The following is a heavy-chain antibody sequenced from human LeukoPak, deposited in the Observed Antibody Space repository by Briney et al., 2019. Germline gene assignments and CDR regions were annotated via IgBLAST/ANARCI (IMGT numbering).Heavy chain of an antibody. Sequence: SVKVSCKASGGTFSSYAISWVRQAPGQGLEWMGGIIPIFGTANYAQKFQGRVTITADESTSTAYMELSSLRSEDTAVYYCAREMDYGGTYYDYWGQGTLVTVSS. V-gene: IGHV1-69*13. CDR1: GGTFSSYA. D-gene: IGHD4-23*01. J-gene: IGHJ4*02. CDR3: AREMDYGGTYYDY. CDR2: IIPIFGTA.